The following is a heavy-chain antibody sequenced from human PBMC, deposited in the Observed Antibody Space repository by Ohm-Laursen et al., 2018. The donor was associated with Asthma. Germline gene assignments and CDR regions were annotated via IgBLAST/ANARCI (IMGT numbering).Heavy chain of an antibody. V-gene: IGHV3-74*01. CDR2: INSDGRST. CDR3: ARAYYDILTGYSRADAFDI. Sequence: SLRLSCSASGFTFSSYWMHWVRQAPGKGLVWVSRINSDGRSTSYADSVKGRFTISRDNAKNTLYLQMNSLRAEDTAVYYCARAYYDILTGYSRADAFDIWGQGTMVTVSS. J-gene: IGHJ3*02. D-gene: IGHD3-9*01. CDR1: GFTFSSYW.